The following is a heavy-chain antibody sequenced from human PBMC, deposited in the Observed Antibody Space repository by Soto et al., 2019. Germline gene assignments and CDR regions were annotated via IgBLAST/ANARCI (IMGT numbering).Heavy chain of an antibody. CDR1: GGTFSSYA. J-gene: IGHJ4*02. V-gene: IGHV1-69*13. CDR3: ARDSRYCTNGVCYMPHYFDY. D-gene: IGHD2-8*01. CDR2: IIPIFGTA. Sequence: AASVKVSCKASGGTFSSYAISWVRQAPGQGLEWMGGIIPIFGTANYAQKFQGRVTITADESTSTAYMELSSLRSEDTAVYYCARDSRYCTNGVCYMPHYFDYWGQGTLVTVS.